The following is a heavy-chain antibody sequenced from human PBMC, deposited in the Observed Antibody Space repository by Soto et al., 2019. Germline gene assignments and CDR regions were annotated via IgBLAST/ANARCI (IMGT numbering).Heavy chain of an antibody. Sequence: GGSLRLSCAASGFTFSSYAMSWVRQAPGKGLEWVSGLSGSGGSTYYADSVKGRFTISRDNSKNTLYLQMNSLRAEDTAVYYCTKDSRVTMVRGVIIPPGYWGQGTLVTVSS. CDR3: TKDSRVTMVRGVIIPPGY. J-gene: IGHJ4*02. D-gene: IGHD3-10*01. CDR1: GFTFSSYA. CDR2: LSGSGGST. V-gene: IGHV3-23*01.